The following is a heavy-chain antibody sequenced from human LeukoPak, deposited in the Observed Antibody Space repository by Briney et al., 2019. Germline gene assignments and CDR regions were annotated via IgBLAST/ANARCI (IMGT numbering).Heavy chain of an antibody. V-gene: IGHV3-30-3*01. J-gene: IGHJ4*02. CDR2: ISFDGINK. D-gene: IGHD4-17*01. Sequence: PGGSLRLSCAASGFTFSTYAMHWVRQAPGKGLEWVAVISFDGINKYYADSVKGRFTISRDNSKNTLYLQMNSLRAEDTAVYYCARDNYGVDYWGQGTLVTVSS. CDR1: GFTFSTYA. CDR3: ARDNYGVDY.